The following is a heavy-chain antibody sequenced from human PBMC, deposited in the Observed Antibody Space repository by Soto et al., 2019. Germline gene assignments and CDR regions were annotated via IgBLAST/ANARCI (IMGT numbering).Heavy chain of an antibody. Sequence: SQTLSLTCAISGDSVSSNSSAWNWIRQSPSRGLEWLGRTYYRSKWYNDYAVSVKSRITINPDTSKNQFSLQLNSVTPEDTAVYYCARDQTGYSGYDIDAFDIWGQGTMVTVSS. CDR1: GDSVSSNSSA. CDR3: ARDQTGYSGYDIDAFDI. J-gene: IGHJ3*02. CDR2: TYYRSKWYN. V-gene: IGHV6-1*01. D-gene: IGHD5-12*01.